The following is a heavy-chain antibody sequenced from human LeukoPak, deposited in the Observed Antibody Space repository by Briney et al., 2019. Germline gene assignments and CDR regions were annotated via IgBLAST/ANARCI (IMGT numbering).Heavy chain of an antibody. Sequence: PGGSLRLSCAASGFTFSSYAMSWVRQAPEKGLEWVSAISGSGGSTYYADSVKGRFTISRDNSKNTLYLQMNSLRGEDTAAYYCAKDAVRGSGRINWFDSWGQGTLVIVSS. CDR1: GFTFSSYA. D-gene: IGHD3-10*01. J-gene: IGHJ5*01. CDR3: AKDAVRGSGRINWFDS. V-gene: IGHV3-23*01. CDR2: ISGSGGST.